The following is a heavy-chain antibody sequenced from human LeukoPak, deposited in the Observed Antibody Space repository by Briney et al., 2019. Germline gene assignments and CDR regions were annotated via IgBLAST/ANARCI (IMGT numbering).Heavy chain of an antibody. CDR2: IIPISGTI. CDR1: GGTFTTYA. V-gene: IGHV1-69*13. D-gene: IGHD3-9*01. CDR3: ATKIDILTASGLGPHIPHYFDY. Sequence: SVKVSCKTSGGTFTTYAISWVRQAPGQGLEWMGGIIPISGTINYAQKSQGRVTITADESTDTAYMELSSLRSEDTAVYYCATKIDILTASGLGPHIPHYFDYWGQGTLVTVSS. J-gene: IGHJ4*02.